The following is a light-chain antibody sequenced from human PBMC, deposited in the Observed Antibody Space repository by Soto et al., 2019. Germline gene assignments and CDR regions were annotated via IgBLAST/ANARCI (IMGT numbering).Light chain of an antibody. Sequence: QSALTQPASVSGSPGQTITISCTGTSSDVGAYNYVSWYQQHPGKAPKLMIYEVSNRPSGVSDRFSGSKSGNTASLTISGLQAEDEADYYCSSKRTTTSLVFGTGTKLTVL. CDR2: EVS. CDR3: SSKRTTTSLV. J-gene: IGLJ1*01. V-gene: IGLV2-14*01. CDR1: SSDVGAYNY.